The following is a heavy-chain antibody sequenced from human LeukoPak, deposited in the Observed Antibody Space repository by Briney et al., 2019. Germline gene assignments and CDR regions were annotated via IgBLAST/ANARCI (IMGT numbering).Heavy chain of an antibody. CDR1: GGTFSSYA. CDR3: ARSRFYGGNSVVDY. V-gene: IGHV1-69*13. J-gene: IGHJ4*02. D-gene: IGHD4-23*01. CDR2: IIPIFGTA. Sequence: ASVKVSCKASGGTFSSYAISWVRQAPGQGLEWMGGIIPIFGTANYAQKFQGRVTITADESTSTAYMELSSLRSEDTAVYYCARSRFYGGNSVVDYWGQGTLVTASS.